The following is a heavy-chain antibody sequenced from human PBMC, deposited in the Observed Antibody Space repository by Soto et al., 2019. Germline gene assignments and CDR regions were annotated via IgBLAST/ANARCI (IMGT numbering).Heavy chain of an antibody. V-gene: IGHV4-34*01. Sequence: SETLSLTCAVYGASFSGYHWNWIRQSPGQGLEWIGDINPHGTTKYNPSLKSRAAISLDTSKNQVSLKLTSATSADTAVYFCARGRREDPFFDSWGQGVLVTVSS. J-gene: IGHJ4*02. CDR1: GASFSGYH. CDR3: ARGRREDPFFDS. CDR2: INPHGTT.